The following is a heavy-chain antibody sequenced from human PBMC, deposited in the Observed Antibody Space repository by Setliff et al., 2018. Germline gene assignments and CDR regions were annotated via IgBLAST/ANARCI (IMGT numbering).Heavy chain of an antibody. D-gene: IGHD5-18*01. J-gene: IGHJ4*02. V-gene: IGHV3-23*01. Sequence: GGSLRLSCAASGFSFSDYAMRWVRQAPRKGLEWVSGGSTGKTDYADSVKGRFTMSRDSSTNTLYLQMNSLRGEDTAVYYCAKDLSSNTAASYFFALWGQGTQVTVSS. CDR3: AKDLSSNTAASYFFAL. CDR1: GFSFSDYA. CDR2: GSTGKT.